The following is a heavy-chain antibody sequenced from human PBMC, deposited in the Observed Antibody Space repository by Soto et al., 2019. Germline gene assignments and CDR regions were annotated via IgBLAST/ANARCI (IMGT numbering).Heavy chain of an antibody. CDR3: ARSVAQGYCSGGSCYSAFDI. Sequence: GGSLRLSCAASGFTFSSYSMNWVRQAPGKGLEWVSSISSSSSYIYYADSVKGRFTISRDNAKNSLYLQMNSLRAEDTAVYYCARSVAQGYCSGGSCYSAFDIWGQGTMVTVSS. J-gene: IGHJ3*02. CDR1: GFTFSSYS. V-gene: IGHV3-21*01. D-gene: IGHD2-15*01. CDR2: ISSSSSYI.